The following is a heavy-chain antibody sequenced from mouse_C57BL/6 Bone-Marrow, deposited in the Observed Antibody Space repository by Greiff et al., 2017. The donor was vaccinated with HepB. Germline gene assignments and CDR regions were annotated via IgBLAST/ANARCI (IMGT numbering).Heavy chain of an antibody. J-gene: IGHJ3*01. CDR3: NARPSYYGNSAGFAY. CDR1: GFNIKDYY. V-gene: IGHV14-4*02. D-gene: IGHD2-10*01. Sequence: EVKLVESGAELVRSGASVKLSCTPSGFNIKDYYIHWVRQRPDQGLEWIAWIDPEYGNTEYAPKFQGKATMTADTSSNTAYLQLSSLTSEDTAVYYCNARPSYYGNSAGFAYWGQGTLVTVSA. CDR2: IDPEYGNT.